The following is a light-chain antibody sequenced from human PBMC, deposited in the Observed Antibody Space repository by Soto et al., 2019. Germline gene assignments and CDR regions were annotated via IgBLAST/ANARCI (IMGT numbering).Light chain of an antibody. CDR2: DAS. J-gene: IGKJ4*01. CDR3: QQYGSSPLT. V-gene: IGKV3-20*01. Sequence: EIVLTQSPATLSLSPGERATLSCRASQSVGGYLAWYQQRPGQAPRVLIYDASNRATGIPVRFSGSGSGTEFTLTISSLQSEDFAVYYCQQYGSSPLTFGGGTKVDIK. CDR1: QSVGGY.